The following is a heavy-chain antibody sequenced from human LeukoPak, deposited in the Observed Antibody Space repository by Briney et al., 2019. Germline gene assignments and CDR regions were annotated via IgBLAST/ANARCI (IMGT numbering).Heavy chain of an antibody. J-gene: IGHJ5*02. D-gene: IGHD3-10*01. Sequence: PSETLSLTCTVSGGSISSSSYYWGWIRQPPGKGLEWIGSIYYSGSTYYNPFLKSRVTISVDTSKNQFSLKLSSVTAADTAVYYCARVSGRWTLTFDPWGQGTLVTVSS. CDR2: IYYSGST. CDR3: ARVSGRWTLTFDP. V-gene: IGHV4-39*07. CDR1: GGSISSSSYY.